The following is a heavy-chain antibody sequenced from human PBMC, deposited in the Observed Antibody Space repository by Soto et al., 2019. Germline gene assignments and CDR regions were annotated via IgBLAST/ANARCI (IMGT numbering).Heavy chain of an antibody. CDR2: IYYSGST. D-gene: IGHD2-15*01. CDR1: GGSISSYY. J-gene: IGHJ5*02. V-gene: IGHV4-59*01. CDR3: ASTFRYCSGGSCYKGGWSDP. Sequence: SETLSLTCTVSGGSISSYYWSWIRQPPGKGLEWIGYIYYSGSTNYNPSLKSRVTISVDTSKNQFSLKLSSVTAADTAVYYCASTFRYCSGGSCYKGGWSDPWGQGTLVTVSS.